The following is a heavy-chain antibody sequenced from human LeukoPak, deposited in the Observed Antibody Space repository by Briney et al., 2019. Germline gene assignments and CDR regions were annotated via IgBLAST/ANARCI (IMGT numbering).Heavy chain of an antibody. CDR1: GYTFTSYG. V-gene: IGHV1-18*01. Sequence: ASVRVSCKASGYTFTSYGISWVRQAPGQGLEWMGWISTYNGNTKYIQKFQGRVTMTTDTSTYTAYMELRSLRSDDTAVYYCARGTQRWLQSSFDYWGQGALVTVSS. D-gene: IGHD5-24*01. J-gene: IGHJ4*02. CDR2: ISTYNGNT. CDR3: ARGTQRWLQSSFDY.